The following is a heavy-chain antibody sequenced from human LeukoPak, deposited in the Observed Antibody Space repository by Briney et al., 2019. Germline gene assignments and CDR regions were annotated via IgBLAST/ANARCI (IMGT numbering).Heavy chain of an antibody. J-gene: IGHJ5*02. CDR1: GYTFTSYG. V-gene: IGHV1-3*04. Sequence: ASVKVSRKASGYTFTSYGISWVRQAPGQRLEWMGWINTGNGNTEYSQKFQGRVTVTTDTSASTAYMELSSLRSEHTAVYYCARCGYSDAWSCDHWGQGTLVTVSS. CDR3: ARCGYSDAWSCDH. D-gene: IGHD5-18*01. CDR2: INTGNGNT.